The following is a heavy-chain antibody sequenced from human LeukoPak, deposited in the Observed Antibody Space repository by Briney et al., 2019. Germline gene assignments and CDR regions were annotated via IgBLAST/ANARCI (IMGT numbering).Heavy chain of an antibody. CDR3: ARAGTVEMTPLDY. V-gene: IGHV3-21*04. Sequence: GGSLRLSCAASGFTFSSYSMNWVRQAPGKGLEWVSSISSSSSYIYYADSVKGRFTISRDNAKNSLYLQMNSLRAEDTAVYYCARAGTVEMTPLDYWGQGTLVTVSS. D-gene: IGHD5-24*01. CDR2: ISSSSSYI. CDR1: GFTFSSYS. J-gene: IGHJ4*02.